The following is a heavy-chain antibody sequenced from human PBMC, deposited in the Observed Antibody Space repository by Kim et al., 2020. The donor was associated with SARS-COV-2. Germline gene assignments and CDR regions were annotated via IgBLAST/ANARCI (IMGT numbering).Heavy chain of an antibody. D-gene: IGHD4-4*01. CDR3: AKGNPSVIYGLDV. CDR1: AFTFSSYT. J-gene: IGHJ6*02. Sequence: GGSLRLSCAASAFTFSSYTMTWVRQAPGKGPEWVSAISGTGGSTYYADSGKGRFTIARDTSKNTLYLQMNSLRAEDTALYYCAKGNPSVIYGLDVWGQGTTVTVSS. CDR2: ISGTGGST. V-gene: IGHV3-23*01.